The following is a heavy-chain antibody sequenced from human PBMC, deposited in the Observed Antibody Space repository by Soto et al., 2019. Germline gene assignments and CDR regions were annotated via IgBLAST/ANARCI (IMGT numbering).Heavy chain of an antibody. D-gene: IGHD3-10*01. CDR1: GYTFTNFG. J-gene: IGHJ6*02. Sequence: ASVKVSCKASGYTFTNFGISWVRQAPGQGLEWMGWINAYNGNTNYAQNFQGRVTMTTDTSTSTAYMELSSLRSEDTAVYYCARDIGLRSYYYGMDVWGQGTTVTVSS. V-gene: IGHV1-18*01. CDR2: INAYNGNT. CDR3: ARDIGLRSYYYGMDV.